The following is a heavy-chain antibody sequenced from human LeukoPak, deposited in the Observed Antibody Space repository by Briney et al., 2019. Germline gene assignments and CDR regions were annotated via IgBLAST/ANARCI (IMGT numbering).Heavy chain of an antibody. D-gene: IGHD3-9*01. V-gene: IGHV4-31*03. CDR3: ARVSPYYDSLTGTTLGAFDI. J-gene: IGHJ3*02. CDR2: IYYSGST. Sequence: SQTLSLTCTVSGGSISSGGYYWRWIRQHPGKGLEWIGYIYYSGSTYYNPSLKSRVTISVDTSKNQFSLKLSSVTAADTAVYYCARVSPYYDSLTGTTLGAFDIWGQGTMVTVSS. CDR1: GGSISSGGYY.